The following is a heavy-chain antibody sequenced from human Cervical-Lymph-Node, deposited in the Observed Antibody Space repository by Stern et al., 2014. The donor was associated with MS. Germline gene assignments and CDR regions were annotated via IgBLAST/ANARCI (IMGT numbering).Heavy chain of an antibody. CDR3: ARGKSISMTLVVADSFDI. V-gene: IGHV3-74*01. D-gene: IGHD3-22*01. Sequence: EVQLVEAGGGLVHPGGSLRLGCAGSGFTFSNYWIHWVRQAPGKGLVWVSRISNDGSSTNYADSVKGRFTISRDNTRNTVYLQMNSLRAEDTAVYYCARGKSISMTLVVADSFDIWGRGTMVTASS. CDR2: ISNDGSST. CDR1: GFTFSNYW. J-gene: IGHJ3*02.